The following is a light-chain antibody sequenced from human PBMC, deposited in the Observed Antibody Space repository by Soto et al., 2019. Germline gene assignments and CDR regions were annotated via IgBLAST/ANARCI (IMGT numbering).Light chain of an antibody. Sequence: EVVLTQSPGTLSLSPGERAILSCRASQSVSNNYFAWYKQKPGQAPRLLIFGSSDRATGIPDRFSGSGSGTDFTLTISRLEPEDFAVYYCQQYGSSPPYTFGQGTKLEIK. J-gene: IGKJ2*01. CDR2: GSS. CDR3: QQYGSSPPYT. CDR1: QSVSNNY. V-gene: IGKV3-20*01.